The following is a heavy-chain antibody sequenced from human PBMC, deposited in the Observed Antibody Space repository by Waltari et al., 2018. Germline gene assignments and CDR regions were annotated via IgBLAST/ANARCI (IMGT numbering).Heavy chain of an antibody. V-gene: IGHV3-33*08. CDR3: ARDSGAHLYFYAMDV. Sequence: QVQLVESGGGVVQTGRSQKLACAASGFTFTTYGFHWVRQAPGKGLEWVAAMWSEGSHKYYADSVKGRFTISRDNSKNTLYLQTDSLRAEDTAVYYCARDSGAHLYFYAMDVWGQGTTVTVSS. D-gene: IGHD1-26*01. CDR1: GFTFTTYG. CDR2: MWSEGSHK. J-gene: IGHJ6*02.